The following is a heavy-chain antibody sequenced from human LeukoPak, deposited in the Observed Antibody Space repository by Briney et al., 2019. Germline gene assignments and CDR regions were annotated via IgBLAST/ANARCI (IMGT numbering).Heavy chain of an antibody. Sequence: GGSLRLSCAASGFTFSSYSMNWVRQAPGKGLEWVSYISSSSSTIYYADSVKGRFTISRDNAKNSLYLQMNSLRAEDTAVYYCARGLREVYDFWSGYPAYYFDYWGQGTLVTVSS. V-gene: IGHV3-48*01. CDR3: ARGLREVYDFWSGYPAYYFDY. CDR1: GFTFSSYS. CDR2: ISSSSSTI. J-gene: IGHJ4*02. D-gene: IGHD3-3*01.